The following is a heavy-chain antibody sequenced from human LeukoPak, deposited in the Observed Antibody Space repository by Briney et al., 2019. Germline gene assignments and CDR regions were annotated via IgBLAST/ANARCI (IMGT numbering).Heavy chain of an antibody. Sequence: GGSLRLSCAASGFTFSDYYMSWIRQAPGKRLEWVSYISSSGSTIYYADSVKGRFTISRDNAKNSLYLQMNSLRAEDTAVYYCARDRYGGYSYGSTVFDYWGQGTLVTVSS. CDR3: ARDRYGGYSYGSTVFDY. V-gene: IGHV3-11*01. J-gene: IGHJ4*02. CDR2: ISSSGSTI. CDR1: GFTFSDYY. D-gene: IGHD5-18*01.